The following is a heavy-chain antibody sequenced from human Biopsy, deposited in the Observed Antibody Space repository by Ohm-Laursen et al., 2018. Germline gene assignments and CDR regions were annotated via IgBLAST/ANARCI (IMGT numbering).Heavy chain of an antibody. D-gene: IGHD6-19*01. CDR1: GYSFTSYY. J-gene: IGHJ4*02. V-gene: IGHV1-46*01. Sequence: SSVKVSCKASGYSFTSYYMHWVRQAPGQGLEWVGMINPSGSTTSYPQIFQGRVTMTRDTSKSTVYMELSSLRSADTAVYFCARNTGWYGDLYYFDYWGQGTLVTVSS. CDR2: INPSGSTT. CDR3: ARNTGWYGDLYYFDY.